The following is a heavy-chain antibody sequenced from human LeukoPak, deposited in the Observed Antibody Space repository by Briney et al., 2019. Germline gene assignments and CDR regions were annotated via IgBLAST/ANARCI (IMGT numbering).Heavy chain of an antibody. V-gene: IGHV3-7*01. CDR2: IKYDGSDN. Sequence: PGGSLRLSCAASGFTFSSYWMSWVRQAPGKGLEWVANIKYDGSDNFYEDSVKGRFAISRDNAKNPLYLQMNSLRAEDTAVYYCTRHGGRYFDYLGQGTLVTVSS. D-gene: IGHD1-26*01. CDR1: GFTFSSYW. CDR3: TRHGGRYFDY. J-gene: IGHJ4*02.